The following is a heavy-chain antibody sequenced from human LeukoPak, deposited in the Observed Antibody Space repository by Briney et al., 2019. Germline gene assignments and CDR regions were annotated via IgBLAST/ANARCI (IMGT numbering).Heavy chain of an antibody. CDR1: GGSFSGYY. Sequence: SETLSLTCAVYGGSFSGYYWSWIRQPPGKGLEWIGEINHSGSTNYNPSPKSRVTISVDKSKNQFSLKLSSVTAADTAVYYCARRIAARPDAFDIWGQGTMVTVSS. D-gene: IGHD6-6*01. CDR3: ARRIAARPDAFDI. J-gene: IGHJ3*02. CDR2: INHSGST. V-gene: IGHV4-34*01.